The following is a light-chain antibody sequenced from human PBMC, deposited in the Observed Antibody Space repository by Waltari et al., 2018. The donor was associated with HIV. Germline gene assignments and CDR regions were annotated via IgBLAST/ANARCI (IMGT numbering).Light chain of an antibody. J-gene: IGLJ2*01. V-gene: IGLV2-23*02. CDR3: CSYSGSGTLV. CDR1: SSDIGGYDY. Sequence: QSALTQPASVSGSPGQSITISCPGTSSDIGGYDYVSWYQHFPVQVPKLMIYDVNKRPSGVSSRFSCSKSGSTASLTISGLQPEDEADYYCCSYSGSGTLVFGGGTKLIVL. CDR2: DVN.